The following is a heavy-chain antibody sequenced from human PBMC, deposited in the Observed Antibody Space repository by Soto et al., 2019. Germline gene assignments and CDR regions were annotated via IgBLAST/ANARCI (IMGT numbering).Heavy chain of an antibody. Sequence: QVQLVQSGAEVKKPGASVKVSCKASGYTFIRHYMYWVRQAPGQGLEWMGIINPSGGSTSYAQKFQGRVTMTRDTSTSTVYMELSSLRSDDTAVYYCTSGIALVRAVIITYDAFDIWGQGTLVTVSS. D-gene: IGHD3-10*01. V-gene: IGHV1-46*03. CDR1: GYTFIRHY. CDR2: INPSGGST. J-gene: IGHJ3*02. CDR3: TSGIALVRAVIITYDAFDI.